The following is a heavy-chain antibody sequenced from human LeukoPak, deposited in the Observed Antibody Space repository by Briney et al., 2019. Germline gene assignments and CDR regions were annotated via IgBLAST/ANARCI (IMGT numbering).Heavy chain of an antibody. Sequence: GASVKVSCKASGYTFTSYGISWVRQAPGQGLEWMGWISAYNGNTNYAQKLQGRVTTTTDTSTSTAYMELRSLRSDDTAVYYCARDRTYYYDSSGYYYVDYWGQGTLVTVSS. D-gene: IGHD3-22*01. J-gene: IGHJ4*02. CDR1: GYTFTSYG. CDR3: ARDRTYYYDSSGYYYVDY. V-gene: IGHV1-18*01. CDR2: ISAYNGNT.